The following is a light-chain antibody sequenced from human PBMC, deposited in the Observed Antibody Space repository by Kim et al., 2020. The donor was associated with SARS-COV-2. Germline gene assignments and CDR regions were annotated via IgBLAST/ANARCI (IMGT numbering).Light chain of an antibody. V-gene: IGKV1-27*01. J-gene: IGKJ4*01. Sequence: ASVGDRVTVTCRASEGTGDYLAWYQHKPGKPPNLLISGAFTLQPGVPSRFSGSRSGTHFTLTISSLQPEDVATYYCQKNNNVPLTFGGGTKVDIK. CDR1: EGTGDY. CDR2: GAF. CDR3: QKNNNVPLT.